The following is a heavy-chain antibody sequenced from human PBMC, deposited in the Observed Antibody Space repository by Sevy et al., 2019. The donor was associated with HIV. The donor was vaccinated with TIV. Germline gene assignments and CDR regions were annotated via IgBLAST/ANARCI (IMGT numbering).Heavy chain of an antibody. CDR2: ISYDGSNK. CDR1: GFTFSSYA. CDR3: ARDQHDYAGNLRTGWFDP. D-gene: IGHD4-17*01. V-gene: IGHV3-30-3*01. Sequence: GGSLRLSCAASGFTFSSYAMHWVRQAPGKGLEWVAVISYDGSNKYYADSVKGRFTITRYNSKNRLYLHVKSLRTEDTAVYYCARDQHDYAGNLRTGWFDPWGQGTLVTVSS. J-gene: IGHJ5*02.